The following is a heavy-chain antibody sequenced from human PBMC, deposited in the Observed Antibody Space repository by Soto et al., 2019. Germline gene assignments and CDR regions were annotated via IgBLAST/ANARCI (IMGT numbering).Heavy chain of an antibody. D-gene: IGHD5-18*01. J-gene: IGHJ3*01. Sequence: QVQLVQSGAELKKPGASVNISCTASGFTFSDNLINWVRQVPGQGLEWMGWLNPDTGNTRYSETFQGRVTXXXXXXASIAYLELSGLENEDTALYFCARDIQSVGPRANDAFDVWGQGTMITVSS. CDR3: ARDIQSVGPRANDAFDV. CDR1: GFTFSDNL. CDR2: LNPDTGNT. V-gene: IGHV1-3*01.